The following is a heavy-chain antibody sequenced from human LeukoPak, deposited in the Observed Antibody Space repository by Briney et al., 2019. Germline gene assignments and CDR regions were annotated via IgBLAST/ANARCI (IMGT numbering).Heavy chain of an antibody. J-gene: IGHJ4*02. CDR1: GYTFIGYY. V-gene: IGHV1-2*06. CDR2: SNPDSGDT. Sequence: ASVKVSCKASGYTFIGYYMHWVRQAPGQGLEWMGRSNPDSGDTNYAQHFQGRVTMTRHTSITTAYMELNRLTSDDTAVYYCARDLSSTPHWELDYWGQGTLVTVSS. D-gene: IGHD1-26*01. CDR3: ARDLSSTPHWELDY.